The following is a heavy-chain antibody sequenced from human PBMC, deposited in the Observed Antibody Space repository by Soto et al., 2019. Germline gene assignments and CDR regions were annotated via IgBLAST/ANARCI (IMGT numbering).Heavy chain of an antibody. Sequence: AGGSLRLSCAASGFTFDDYGMSWVRQAPGKGLGWVSGINWNGGSTGYADSVKGRFTISRDNAKNSLYLQMNSLRAEDTALYYCARDLWFGELFGPFDPWGQGTLVTVSS. J-gene: IGHJ5*02. CDR1: GFTFDDYG. D-gene: IGHD3-10*01. V-gene: IGHV3-20*04. CDR3: ARDLWFGELFGPFDP. CDR2: INWNGGST.